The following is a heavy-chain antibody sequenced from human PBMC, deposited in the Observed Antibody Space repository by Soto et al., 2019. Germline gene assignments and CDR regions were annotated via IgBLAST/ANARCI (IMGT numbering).Heavy chain of an antibody. CDR2: ISYDGGNK. Sequence: GGSLRLSCAASGFTFSSSGIHWVRQAPGKGLEWVAVISYDGGNKFYIDSVKGRFTVSRDNSKNTLYLQMSSPRAEDTAVYYCAKDRQADFWRLPSPMDVWGQGTTVTVSS. D-gene: IGHD3-3*01. CDR3: AKDRQADFWRLPSPMDV. CDR1: GFTFSSSG. J-gene: IGHJ6*02. V-gene: IGHV3-30*18.